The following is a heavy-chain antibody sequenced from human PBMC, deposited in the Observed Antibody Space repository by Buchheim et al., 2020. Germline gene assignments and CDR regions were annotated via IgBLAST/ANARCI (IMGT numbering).Heavy chain of an antibody. CDR1: GFTVSSNY. D-gene: IGHD3-3*01. V-gene: IGHV3-66*02. CDR3: ASPSRYDFWSGYFGHYYGMDV. J-gene: IGHJ6*02. CDR2: IYSGGST. Sequence: EVPLVESGGGLVQPGGSLRLSCAASGFTVSSNYMSWVRQAPGKGLEWVSVIYSGGSTYYADSVKGRFTISRDNSKNTLYLQMNSLRAEDTAVYYCASPSRYDFWSGYFGHYYGMDVWGQGTT.